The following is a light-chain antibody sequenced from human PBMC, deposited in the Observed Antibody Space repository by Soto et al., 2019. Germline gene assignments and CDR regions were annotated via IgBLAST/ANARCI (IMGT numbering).Light chain of an antibody. CDR3: QQYSNYSXWT. CDR1: QSISSW. V-gene: IGKV1-5*03. Sequence: DIQMTQSPSTLSASVGDRVTITCRASQSISSWLAWYQQKPGKAPKLLIYKASTLESGVPSRFSGSGSGTEFTLSISCLQPDDFASYYCQQYSNYSXWTFGQGTKV. CDR2: KAS. J-gene: IGKJ1*01.